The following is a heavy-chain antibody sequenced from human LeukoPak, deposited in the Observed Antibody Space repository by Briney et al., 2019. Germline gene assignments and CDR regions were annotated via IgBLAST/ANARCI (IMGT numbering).Heavy chain of an antibody. V-gene: IGHV3-33*01. CDR3: ARDSGFDWLKEGYYFDY. Sequence: PGRSLRLSCAASGFTFSSYGMHWVRQAPGKGLEWVAVIWYDGSNKYYADSVKGRFTITRDNSKNTLYLQMNSLRAEDTAVYYCARDSGFDWLKEGYYFDYWGQGTLVTVSS. CDR2: IWYDGSNK. D-gene: IGHD3-9*01. J-gene: IGHJ4*02. CDR1: GFTFSSYG.